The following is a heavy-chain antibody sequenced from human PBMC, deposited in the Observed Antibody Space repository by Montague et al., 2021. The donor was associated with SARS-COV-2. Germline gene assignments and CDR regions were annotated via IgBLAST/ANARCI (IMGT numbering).Heavy chain of an antibody. CDR2: XDCDDDK. Sequence: PALVKPTQTLTLTCTFSGFSLSTSGMCVSWIRQPPGKALEWLARXDCDDDKHYSTSLKTRLTISKDTSKNQVVLTMTNMDPVDTATYYCARSSVVRGVSLDYWGQGTLVTVSS. D-gene: IGHD3-10*01. J-gene: IGHJ4*02. CDR1: GFSLSTSGMC. V-gene: IGHV2-70*11. CDR3: ARSSVVRGVSLDY.